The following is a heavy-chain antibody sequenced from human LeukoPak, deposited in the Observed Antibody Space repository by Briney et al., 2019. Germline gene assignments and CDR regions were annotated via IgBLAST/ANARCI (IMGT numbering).Heavy chain of an antibody. D-gene: IGHD2-2*01. V-gene: IGHV3-30-3*01. CDR2: ISYDGSNK. CDR1: GFTFSRYE. J-gene: IGHJ3*02. CDR3: ARSLRVPAVADAFDI. Sequence: PGGSLRLSCAASGFTFSRYEMNWVRQAPGKGLEWVAVISYDGSNKYYADSVKGRFTISRDNSKNTLYLQMNSLRAEDTAVYYCARSLRVPAVADAFDIWGQGTMVTVSS.